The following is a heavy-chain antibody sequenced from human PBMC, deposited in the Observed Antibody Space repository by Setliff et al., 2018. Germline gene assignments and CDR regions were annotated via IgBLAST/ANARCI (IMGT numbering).Heavy chain of an antibody. CDR1: GFTFGDSA. V-gene: IGHV3-11*01. CDR2: MSTNGHIV. CDR3: AREIAAVPATNYYYYIDV. Sequence: GSLRLSCTPSGFTFGDSAMTWIRQAPGKGPEWVSYMSTNGHIVHYADSVKGRFTISRDNGKNSLFLQMNSLRVEDTAIYYCAREIAAVPATNYYYYIDVWGEGTAVTVSS. J-gene: IGHJ6*03. D-gene: IGHD6-19*01.